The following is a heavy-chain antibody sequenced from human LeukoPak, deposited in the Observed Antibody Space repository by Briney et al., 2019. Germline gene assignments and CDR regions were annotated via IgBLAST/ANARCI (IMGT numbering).Heavy chain of an antibody. Sequence: PAGSLRRYGAASGFTFSNAWRSWVRQAPGKGRKWGSRIKSKTEGGATNYAATVKGRITISRDEAKNTLYMQINSLKTENTTAYYCTTSQWLVLDYWGQGTLVTVSS. D-gene: IGHD6-19*01. CDR3: TTSQWLVLDY. V-gene: IGHV3-15*01. CDR1: GFTFSNAW. J-gene: IGHJ4*02. CDR2: IKSKTEGGAT.